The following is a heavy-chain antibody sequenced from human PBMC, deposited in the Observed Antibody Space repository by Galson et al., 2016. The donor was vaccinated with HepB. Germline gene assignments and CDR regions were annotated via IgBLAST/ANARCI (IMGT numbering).Heavy chain of an antibody. CDR3: TVWMPQHFDF. CDR2: IDSRTPTT. D-gene: IGHD3-16*01. CDR1: GFTLSSYT. J-gene: IGHJ4*01. Sequence: SLRLSCAASGFTLSSYTMNWVRQAPGKGLEWVATIDSRTPTTHYADYVRGRFTISRDNSKDTVYLQMITLTAEDTAVDYCTVWMPQHFDFWGQGTLVTVSS. V-gene: IGHV3-23*01.